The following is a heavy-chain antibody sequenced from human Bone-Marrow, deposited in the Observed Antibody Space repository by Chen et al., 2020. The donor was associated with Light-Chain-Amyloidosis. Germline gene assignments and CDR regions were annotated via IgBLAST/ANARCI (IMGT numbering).Heavy chain of an antibody. V-gene: IGHV4-61*01. CDR1: GASVSSDYHY. CDR3: VRRDVRWHIDF. Sequence: QVQLQDSGPGLVKPSGTLSLTCTFAGASVSSDYHYWTWIRQPPGDRLEWIGYIYYTGSTKYNPSLESRIAISIDTSKNQFSLKVNSVTAADTAVYYCVRRDVRWHIDFWGQGALVTVSS. D-gene: IGHD6-13*01. J-gene: IGHJ4*02. CDR2: IYYTGST.